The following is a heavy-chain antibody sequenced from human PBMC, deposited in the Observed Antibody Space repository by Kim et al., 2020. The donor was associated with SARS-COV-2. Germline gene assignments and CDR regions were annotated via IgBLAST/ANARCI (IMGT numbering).Heavy chain of an antibody. Sequence: SETLSLTCTVSGGSISSSSYYWGWIRQPPGKGLEWIGSIYYSGSTYYNPSLKSRVTISVDTSKNQFSLKMSSVTAADTAVYYCARHGKNCSGGSCYSAWFDPWGQGTLVTVSS. D-gene: IGHD2-15*01. CDR2: IYYSGST. V-gene: IGHV4-39*01. CDR3: ARHGKNCSGGSCYSAWFDP. J-gene: IGHJ5*02. CDR1: GGSISSSSYY.